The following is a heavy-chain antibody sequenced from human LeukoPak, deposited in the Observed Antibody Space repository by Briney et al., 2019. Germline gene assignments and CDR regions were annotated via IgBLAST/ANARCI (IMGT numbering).Heavy chain of an antibody. Sequence: PGGSLRLSCAASGFTFSSYAMSWVRQAPGKGLEWVSTISGGGGGTYYADSVKGRFTLSRDNSMNTLYLQMNSLRAEDTAVYYCAKDVESGRSADYWGQGTLVTVSS. J-gene: IGHJ4*02. D-gene: IGHD3-10*01. V-gene: IGHV3-23*01. CDR3: AKDVESGRSADY. CDR1: GFTFSSYA. CDR2: ISGGGGGT.